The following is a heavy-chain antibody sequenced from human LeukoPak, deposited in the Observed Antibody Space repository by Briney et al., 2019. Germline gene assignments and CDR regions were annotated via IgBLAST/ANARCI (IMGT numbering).Heavy chain of an antibody. D-gene: IGHD2-2*01. CDR2: IPYDGSNK. Sequence: GGSLRLSCAASGFTFSSYAMHWVRQAPGKGLEWVAVIPYDGSNKYYADSVKGRFTISRDNSKNTLYLQMNSLRAEDTAVYYCARAAVVVPAARGALYNWFDPWGQGTLVTVSS. CDR3: ARAAVVVPAARGALYNWFDP. CDR1: GFTFSSYA. J-gene: IGHJ5*02. V-gene: IGHV3-30*01.